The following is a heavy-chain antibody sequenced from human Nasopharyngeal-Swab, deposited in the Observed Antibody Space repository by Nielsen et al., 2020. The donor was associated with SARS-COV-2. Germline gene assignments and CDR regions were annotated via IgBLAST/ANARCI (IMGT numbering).Heavy chain of an antibody. V-gene: IGHV5-10-1*01. CDR2: IDPSDSYT. Sequence: GGSLRLSCKGSGYSFTSYWISWVRQMPGKGLEWMGRIDPSDSYTNYSPSFQGRVTISADKFISTAYLQWSSLKASDTAMYYCARRAYCSGGSCYSPYYYYMDVWGKGTTVTVSS. D-gene: IGHD2-15*01. CDR1: GYSFTSYW. J-gene: IGHJ6*03. CDR3: ARRAYCSGGSCYSPYYYYMDV.